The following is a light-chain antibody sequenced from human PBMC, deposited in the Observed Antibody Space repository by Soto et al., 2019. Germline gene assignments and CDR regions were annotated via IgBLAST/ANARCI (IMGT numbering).Light chain of an antibody. Sequence: EIVLTQSPGTLSLSPGERATLSGRASQSVSSSYLAWYQQKPGQAPRLLIYGASSRATGIPDRFSGSGSGTDFTLTISRLGPEDFAVYYCQQYGSSSITFGQGTRLEIK. CDR3: QQYGSSSIT. CDR1: QSVSSSY. J-gene: IGKJ5*01. CDR2: GAS. V-gene: IGKV3-20*01.